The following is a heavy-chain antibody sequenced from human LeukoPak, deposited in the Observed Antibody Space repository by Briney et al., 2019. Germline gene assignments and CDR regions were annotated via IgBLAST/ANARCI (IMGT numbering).Heavy chain of an antibody. J-gene: IGHJ4*02. CDR3: ARDHTSRGFDY. CDR2: ISSSSSYI. D-gene: IGHD3-10*01. CDR1: GLTFSSYS. Sequence: GGSLRLSCAASGLTFSSYSMNWVRQAPGKGLEWVSSISSSSSYIYYADSVKGRFTISRDNAKNSLYLQMNSLRAEDTAVYYCARDHTSRGFDYWGQGTLVTVSS. V-gene: IGHV3-21*01.